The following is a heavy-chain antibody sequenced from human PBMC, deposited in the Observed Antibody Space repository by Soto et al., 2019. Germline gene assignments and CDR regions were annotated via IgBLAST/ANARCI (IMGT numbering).Heavy chain of an antibody. CDR2: IYYSGST. V-gene: IGHV4-39*01. Sequence: QLQLQESGPGLVKPSETLSLTCTVSGGSISSSSYYWGWIRQPPGKGLEWIGSIYYSGSTYYNPSLKSRVTISVDTSKNQFSLKLSSVTAADTAVYYCARQVAAAGLDYYYGMDVWGQGTTVTVSS. CDR1: GGSISSSSYY. J-gene: IGHJ6*02. CDR3: ARQVAAAGLDYYYGMDV. D-gene: IGHD6-13*01.